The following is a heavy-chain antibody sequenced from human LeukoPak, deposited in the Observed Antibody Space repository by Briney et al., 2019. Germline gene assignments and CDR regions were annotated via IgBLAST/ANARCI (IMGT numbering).Heavy chain of an antibody. Sequence: SETLSLTCAVYGGSFSGYYWSWIRQPPGKGLEWIGEINHSGRTNYNPSLKSRVTISVDTSKNQFSLKLSSVTAADTAVYYCARSYGDYVWFSAFDIWGQGTMVTVSS. CDR3: ARSYGDYVWFSAFDI. V-gene: IGHV4-34*01. J-gene: IGHJ3*02. CDR2: INHSGRT. CDR1: GGSFSGYY. D-gene: IGHD4-17*01.